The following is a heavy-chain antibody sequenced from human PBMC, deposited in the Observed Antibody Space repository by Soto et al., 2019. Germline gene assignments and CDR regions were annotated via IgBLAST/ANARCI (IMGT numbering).Heavy chain of an antibody. V-gene: IGHV1-69*13. CDR3: ARVPNNGPNYYYGMDV. Sequence: SVKVSCKASGGTFSSYAISWVRQAPGQGLEWMGGIIPIFGTANYAQKFQGRVTITADESTSTAYMELSSLRSEDTAVYYCARVPNNGPNYYYGMDVWGQGTTVTVSS. CDR2: IIPIFGTA. D-gene: IGHD1-1*01. J-gene: IGHJ6*02. CDR1: GGTFSSYA.